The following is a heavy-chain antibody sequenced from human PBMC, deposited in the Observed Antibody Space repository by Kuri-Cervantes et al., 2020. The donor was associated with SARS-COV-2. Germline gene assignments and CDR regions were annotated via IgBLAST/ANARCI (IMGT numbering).Heavy chain of an antibody. Sequence: ASVKVSCKASGYTFTSYYMHWVRQAPGQGLEWMGIINPSGGSTSYAQKFQGRVTMTRDTSTSTVYMELSSLRSEDTAVYYCARDRGEQWLVSHYYYYGMDVWGQGTTVTVSS. CDR2: INPSGGST. V-gene: IGHV1-46*01. D-gene: IGHD6-19*01. J-gene: IGHJ6*02. CDR3: ARDRGEQWLVSHYYYYGMDV. CDR1: GYTFTSYY.